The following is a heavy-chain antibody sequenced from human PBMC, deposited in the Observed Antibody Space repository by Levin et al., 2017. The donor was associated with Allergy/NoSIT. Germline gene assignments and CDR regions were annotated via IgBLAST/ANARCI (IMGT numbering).Heavy chain of an antibody. CDR3: TRPIAVAYMHFDP. D-gene: IGHD6-19*01. CDR2: IRSEAHGGTS. CDR1: GFNFAGYA. Sequence: PGGSLRLSCSASGFNFAGYATSWFRQPPGKGLEWVGFIRSEAHGGTSEFAASVKGRFTFSRDESKSIAYLQMNSLKTEDTAVYYCTRPIAVAYMHFDPWGQGTLVTVSS. J-gene: IGHJ5*02. V-gene: IGHV3-49*03.